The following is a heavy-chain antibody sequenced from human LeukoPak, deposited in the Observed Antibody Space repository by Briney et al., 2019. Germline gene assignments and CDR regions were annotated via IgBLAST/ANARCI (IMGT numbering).Heavy chain of an antibody. D-gene: IGHD3-10*01. CDR3: ARNDGSGSFLSRGSGLAAPTPFDP. V-gene: IGHV4-61*02. Sequence: PSETLSLTCTVSGGSISSGSYYWSWIRQPAGKGLEWIGRIYTSGSTNYNPSLKSRVTISVDTSKNQFSLKLSSVTAADTAVYYCARNDGSGSFLSRGSGLAAPTPFDPWGQGTLVTVSS. J-gene: IGHJ5*02. CDR2: IYTSGST. CDR1: GGSISSGSYY.